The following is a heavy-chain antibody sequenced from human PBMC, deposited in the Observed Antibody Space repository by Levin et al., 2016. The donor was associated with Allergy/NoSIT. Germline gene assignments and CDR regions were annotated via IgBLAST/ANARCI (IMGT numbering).Heavy chain of an antibody. CDR2: IYPGDSDT. CDR3: ARRGKYYAMDV. J-gene: IGHJ6*02. D-gene: IGHD3-10*01. CDR1: GYIFTNSW. V-gene: IGHV5-51*01. Sequence: KVSCKGSGYIFTNSWIGWVRQMPGKGLEWMGIIYPGDSDTRYSPSFQGQVTISADKSITTAYLQWSSLKASDTAIYYCARRGKYYAMDVWGQGTTVTVSS.